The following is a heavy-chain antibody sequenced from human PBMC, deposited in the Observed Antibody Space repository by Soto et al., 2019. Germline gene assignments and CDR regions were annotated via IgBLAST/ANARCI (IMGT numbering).Heavy chain of an antibody. J-gene: IGHJ4*02. Sequence: GGSLRLSCAASGFTFSGYAMSWVRQAPGKGLEWVSAISDSGGDTYYADSVKGRFTISRDNSKKTLYLQMNSLRAEDTAVYYCAKRVEYSSSTHYFDYWGQGTLVTVSS. D-gene: IGHD6-6*01. CDR1: GFTFSGYA. V-gene: IGHV3-23*01. CDR3: AKRVEYSSSTHYFDY. CDR2: ISDSGGDT.